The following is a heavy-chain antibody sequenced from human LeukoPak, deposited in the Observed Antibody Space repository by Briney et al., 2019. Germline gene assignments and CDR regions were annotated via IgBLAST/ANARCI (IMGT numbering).Heavy chain of an antibody. Sequence: GGSLILSCAASGFTFSSYSMNWVRQAPGKGLEWVSSIISSSSYIYYADSVKGRFTISRDNANNSLYLQINSLRAEDPAVHSSATDAAAGTAPYFDLCGRGTLVTVSS. J-gene: IGHJ2*01. V-gene: IGHV3-21*01. CDR2: IISSSSYI. D-gene: IGHD6-13*01. CDR1: GFTFSSYS. CDR3: ATDAAAGTAPYFDL.